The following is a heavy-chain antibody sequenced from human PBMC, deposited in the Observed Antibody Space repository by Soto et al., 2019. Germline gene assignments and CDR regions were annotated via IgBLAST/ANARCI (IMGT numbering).Heavy chain of an antibody. Sequence: GGSLRLSCAASGFTFSSYGMHWVRQAPGKGLEWVAVIWYDGSNKYYADSVKGRFTISRDNSKNTLYLQLNSLRAEDTAVYYCARDGVCSSTSCSHYYYYGMDVWGQGTTVTVSS. CDR2: IWYDGSNK. J-gene: IGHJ6*02. CDR3: ARDGVCSSTSCSHYYYYGMDV. D-gene: IGHD2-2*01. CDR1: GFTFSSYG. V-gene: IGHV3-33*01.